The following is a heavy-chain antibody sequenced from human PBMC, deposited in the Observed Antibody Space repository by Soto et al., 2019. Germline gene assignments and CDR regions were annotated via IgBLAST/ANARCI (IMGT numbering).Heavy chain of an antibody. CDR1: GGPFSSYA. V-gene: IGHV1-69*01. D-gene: IGHD4-17*01. CDR3: ARAGDSYMTTVVTPFDY. CDR2: IIHIFVTA. J-gene: IGHJ4*02. Sequence: QVQLVQSGAEVKKPGSSVKVSCKASGGPFSSYAISWVRQAPGQGLEWTGGIIHIFVTANYAQKFQGRVTIPADESTSTAYRELSSLRSEDTAVYYCARAGDSYMTTVVTPFDYWGQGTLVTVSS.